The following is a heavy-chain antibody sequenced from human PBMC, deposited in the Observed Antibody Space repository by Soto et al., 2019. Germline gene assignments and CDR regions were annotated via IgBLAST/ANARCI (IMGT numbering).Heavy chain of an antibody. V-gene: IGHV4-34*01. D-gene: IGHD6-13*01. CDR2: INNSGST. Sequence: QVQLQQWGAGLLKPSETLSLTCAVYGGSFSGYYWSWIRQPPGKGLEWIGEINNSGSTNYNPSLKSRVTISVDTSKNQFSLKLSSVTAADTAVYYCARGPRPGGYSSSPRGYDYWGQGTLVTVSS. J-gene: IGHJ4*02. CDR3: ARGPRPGGYSSSPRGYDY. CDR1: GGSFSGYY.